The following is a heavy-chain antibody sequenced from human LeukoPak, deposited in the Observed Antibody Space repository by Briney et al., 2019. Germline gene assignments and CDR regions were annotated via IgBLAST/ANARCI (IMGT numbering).Heavy chain of an antibody. Sequence: EGSLRLSCAASGFTFTSYWMSWVRQAPGKGLEWVANIKQDGSEKYYVDSVKGRFTISRDNAKNSLYLQMNSLRAEDTAVYYSCVEGSGWYRYFQHWGQGTLVTVSS. CDR1: GFTFTSYW. V-gene: IGHV3-7*05. J-gene: IGHJ1*01. CDR2: IKQDGSEK. D-gene: IGHD6-13*01. CDR3: CVEGSGWYRYFQH.